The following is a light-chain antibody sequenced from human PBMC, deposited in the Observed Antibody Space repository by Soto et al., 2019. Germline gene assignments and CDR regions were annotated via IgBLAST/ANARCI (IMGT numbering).Light chain of an antibody. V-gene: IGKV2-28*01. Sequence: DIVMTQSPLSLPVTPGQPASISCRSSQSLLYSDGDNYLDWYLQRPGQSPQLLICRVSERDSWVPDRFSGSGSDTDFTLKISRVEAEDVGVYXXXQXXXXPPTFGQGTKVDIK. CDR3: XQXXXXPPT. CDR2: RVS. J-gene: IGKJ1*01. CDR1: QSLLYSDGDNY.